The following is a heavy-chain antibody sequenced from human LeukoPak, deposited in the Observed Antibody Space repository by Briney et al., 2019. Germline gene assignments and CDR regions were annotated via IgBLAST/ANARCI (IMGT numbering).Heavy chain of an antibody. J-gene: IGHJ4*02. V-gene: IGHV4-4*07. CDR3: VKSGGYGLIDY. Sequence: SETLSLTCTVSGDSISNYYWTWIRQPAGKGLEWIGRFYTSGSTNYNPSLKSRVTMSVDTSKNQFSLRLNSVTAADTAMYYCVKSGGYGLIDYWGQGTLVTVSS. CDR1: GDSISNYY. CDR2: FYTSGST. D-gene: IGHD1-26*01.